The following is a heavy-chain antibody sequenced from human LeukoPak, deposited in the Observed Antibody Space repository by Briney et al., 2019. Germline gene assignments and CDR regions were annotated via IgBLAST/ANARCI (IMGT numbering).Heavy chain of an antibody. J-gene: IGHJ6*03. Sequence: SETLSLTCTVPDGSISTYTWTWIRQPAGKGLEWIGRIYSSGTTISNPSLKSRLTMSVDTSKNQFSLNLRSVTAADTAVYCCARNSPEWSHLRYFHYYYMDVWSKGTTVTVSS. V-gene: IGHV4-4*07. CDR3: ARNSPEWSHLRYFHYYYMDV. CDR2: IYSSGTT. D-gene: IGHD3-3*01. CDR1: DGSISTYT.